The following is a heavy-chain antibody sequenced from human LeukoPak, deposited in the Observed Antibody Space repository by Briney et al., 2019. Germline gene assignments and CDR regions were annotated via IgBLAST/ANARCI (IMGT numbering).Heavy chain of an antibody. CDR1: GYTFTGYY. D-gene: IGHD3-9*01. Sequence: GASVKVSCKASGYTFTGYYMHWVRQAPGQGLEWMGWINPNSGGTNYAQKFQGRVTMTRDTSISTAYMELSRLRSDDTDVYYCARAAGLTYYDILTLDYWGQGTLVTVSS. J-gene: IGHJ4*02. V-gene: IGHV1-2*02. CDR3: ARAAGLTYYDILTLDY. CDR2: INPNSGGT.